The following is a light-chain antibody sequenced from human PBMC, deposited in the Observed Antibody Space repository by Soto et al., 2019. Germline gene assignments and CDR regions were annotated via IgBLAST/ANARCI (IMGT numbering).Light chain of an antibody. Sequence: QSALTQPASVSGSPGQSITSSCTGSTSDVGDSNYVSWYKHHPGQAPQLMIYEVSNRHSGLSNRFSGSKSGNTASLTISGLQADDDGDYYWSSKTSSSSPFGFCTGNKVTVL. V-gene: IGLV2-14*01. CDR2: EVS. J-gene: IGLJ1*01. CDR3: SSKTSSSSPFG. CDR1: TSDVGDSNY.